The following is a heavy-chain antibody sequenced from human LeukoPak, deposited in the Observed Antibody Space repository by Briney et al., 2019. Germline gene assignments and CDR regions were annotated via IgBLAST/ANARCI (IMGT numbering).Heavy chain of an antibody. Sequence: ASVKVSCKASGYTFSDNYLHWVRQPPGQGLEWMGWINPKSGGTEYAQKFQGRVTMTRDTSLSTVYMELRRLTSDDTAVFYCVRDHCTRIASYEDYYYGMDVGGQGTAVPVPS. D-gene: IGHD2-8*01. V-gene: IGHV1-2*02. J-gene: IGHJ6*02. CDR1: GYTFSDNY. CDR2: INPKSGGT. CDR3: VRDHCTRIASYEDYYYGMDV.